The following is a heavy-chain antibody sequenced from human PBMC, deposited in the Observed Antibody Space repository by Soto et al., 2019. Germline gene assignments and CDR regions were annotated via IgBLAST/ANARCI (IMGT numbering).Heavy chain of an antibody. J-gene: IGHJ4*02. Sequence: EVQLVETGGGLIQPGGSLRLSCAASGFTVSSNYMSWVRQAPGKGLEWVSGIYSGGSTYYADSVKGRFTISRDNSKNTLDLHMNGLRAEDTAVYYCARMSVRWYFDYWGQGTLVTVSS. V-gene: IGHV3-53*02. CDR1: GFTVSSNY. CDR3: ARMSVRWYFDY. CDR2: IYSGGST.